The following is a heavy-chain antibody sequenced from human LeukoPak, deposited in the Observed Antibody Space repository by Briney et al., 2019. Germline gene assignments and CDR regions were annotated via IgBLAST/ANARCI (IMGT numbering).Heavy chain of an antibody. Sequence: SETLSLTCTVSGGSISSGSYYWSWIRQPAGKGLEWIGRIYTSGSTNYNPSLKSRVTISVDTSKNQFSLKLSSVTAADTAVYYWARVRYSSSWYCDYWGQGTLVTVSS. CDR3: ARVRYSSSWYCDY. CDR2: IYTSGST. D-gene: IGHD6-13*01. V-gene: IGHV4-61*02. CDR1: GGSISSGSYY. J-gene: IGHJ4*02.